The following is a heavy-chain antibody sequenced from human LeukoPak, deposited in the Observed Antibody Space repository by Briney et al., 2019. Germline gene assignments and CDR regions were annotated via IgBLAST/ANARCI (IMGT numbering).Heavy chain of an antibody. V-gene: IGHV5-10-1*01. J-gene: IGHJ4*02. CDR2: IDPSDSYT. Sequence: GEPLKIPCSGSWFRFTSYWISGVRPVPGKDRKWMGRIDPSDSYTNYSPSFQGHVTISADKSISTAYLQWSSLKASDTAMYYCARLTTYGDYYYFDYWGQGTLVTVSS. D-gene: IGHD4-17*01. CDR1: WFRFTSYW. CDR3: ARLTTYGDYYYFDY.